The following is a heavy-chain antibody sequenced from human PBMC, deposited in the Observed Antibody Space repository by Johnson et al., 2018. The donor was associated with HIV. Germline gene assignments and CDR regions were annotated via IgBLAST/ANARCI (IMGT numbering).Heavy chain of an antibody. CDR3: TTAGGRDTIFGVANDAFDI. J-gene: IGHJ3*02. Sequence: MQLVESGGGVVQPGRSLRLSCAASGFTFSSYAMHWVRQAPGKGLEWVGRIKSKTDGGTTDYAAPVKGRFTISRDDSKNTLYLQMNSLKTEDTAVYYCTTAGGRDTIFGVANDAFDIWGQGTMVTVSS. CDR1: GFTFSSYA. V-gene: IGHV3-15*01. D-gene: IGHD3-3*01. CDR2: IKSKTDGGTT.